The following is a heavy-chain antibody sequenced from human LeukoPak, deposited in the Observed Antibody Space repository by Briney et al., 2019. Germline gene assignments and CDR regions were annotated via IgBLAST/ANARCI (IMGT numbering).Heavy chain of an antibody. V-gene: IGHV3-7*01. CDR3: ARSSSVYAIAAFDI. CDR2: IKQDGSEK. CDR1: GFTFSSYW. J-gene: IGHJ3*02. D-gene: IGHD2-8*01. Sequence: GGSLRLSCAASGFTFSSYWMSWVRQAPGKGLEWVANIKQDGSEKYYVDSVKGRFTISRDNSKNTLYLQMNSLRAEDTAVYYCARSSSVYAIAAFDIWGQGTMVTVSS.